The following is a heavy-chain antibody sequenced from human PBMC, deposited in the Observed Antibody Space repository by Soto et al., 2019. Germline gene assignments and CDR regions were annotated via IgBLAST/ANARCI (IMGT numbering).Heavy chain of an antibody. V-gene: IGHV3-13*01. D-gene: IGHD3-10*01. Sequence: EVQLVESGGGLVQAGGSLRLSCAASGFTFSFYDMHWVRQAIGKGLEWVSVIGTAGHAYYAGSVKGRFTITRENAKNSLYLQMNSLRDGDTAVYYCARGGGFGEQYSDAFDIWGPGTMVTVSS. CDR3: ARGGGFGEQYSDAFDI. CDR2: IGTAGHA. J-gene: IGHJ3*02. CDR1: GFTFSFYD.